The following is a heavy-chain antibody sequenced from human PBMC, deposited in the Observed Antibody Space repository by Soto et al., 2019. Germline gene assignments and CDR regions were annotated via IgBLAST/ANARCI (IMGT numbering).Heavy chain of an antibody. V-gene: IGHV1-69*08. CDR1: GGTFSRYS. CDR2: IIPIFGIA. Sequence: QVQLVQSGAEVKKPGSSVKVSCKASGGTFSRYSITWVRQAPGHGLEWIGRIIPIFGIASYAQKFQGRVTTTADESASKAYMELSSLRSDDTAVYYCAREDRDRETGLVPAAIDGMDVWGQGTTVTVSS. D-gene: IGHD2-2*01. J-gene: IGHJ6*02. CDR3: AREDRDRETGLVPAAIDGMDV.